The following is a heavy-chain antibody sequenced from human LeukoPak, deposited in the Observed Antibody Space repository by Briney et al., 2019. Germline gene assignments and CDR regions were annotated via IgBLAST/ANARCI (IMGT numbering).Heavy chain of an antibody. CDR3: ARDVAGARSY. CDR1: GYTFSSYL. Sequence: GGSLRLSCAASGYTFSSYLMHWVRHVPGQGLVWVSRIDTDGRTTDYADSVRGRFTIYRDNVQNTLYLQMHSLTAEDTAVYYCARDVAGARSYWGQGALVSVSS. V-gene: IGHV3-74*01. CDR2: IDTDGRTT. J-gene: IGHJ4*02. D-gene: IGHD3-10*01.